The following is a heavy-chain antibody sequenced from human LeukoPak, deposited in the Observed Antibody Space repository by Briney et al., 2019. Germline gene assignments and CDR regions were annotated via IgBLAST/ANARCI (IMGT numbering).Heavy chain of an antibody. Sequence: PGGSLRLSCAASGITVSSCYMSWVRQAPGKGLEWVSIIYSGGSTDYADSVKGRFTISRDNSKNTLYLQMNSLRAEDTAVYYCARGGSYRPFDSWGQGTLVTVSS. V-gene: IGHV3-53*01. CDR1: GITVSSCY. D-gene: IGHD5-18*01. CDR2: IYSGGST. J-gene: IGHJ4*02. CDR3: ARGGSYRPFDS.